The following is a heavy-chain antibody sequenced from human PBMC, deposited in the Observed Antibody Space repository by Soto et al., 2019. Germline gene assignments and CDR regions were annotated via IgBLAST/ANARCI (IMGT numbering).Heavy chain of an antibody. J-gene: IGHJ4*02. CDR1: GFTFSSYG. CDR2: ISYDGSNK. D-gene: IGHD1-7*01. CDR3: AKARIRGGTTAFFDY. V-gene: IGHV3-30*18. Sequence: GGSLRLSCAASGFTFSSYGMHWVRQAPGKGLEWVAVISYDGSNKYYADSVKGRFTISRDNSKNTLYLQMNSLRAEDTAVYYCAKARIRGGTTAFFDYWGQGTLVTVSS.